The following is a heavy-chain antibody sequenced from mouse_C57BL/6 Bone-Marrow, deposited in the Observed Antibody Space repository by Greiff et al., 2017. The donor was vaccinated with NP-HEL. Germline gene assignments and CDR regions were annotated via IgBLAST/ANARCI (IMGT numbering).Heavy chain of an antibody. Sequence: VQLQQSGAELVRPGTSVKVSCKASGYAFTNYLIEWVKQRPGQGLEWIGVINPGSGGTNYNEKFKGKVTLTADKSSSTAYMQLSSLTSEDSAVYFCARRDSSGYFDYWGQGTTLTVSS. D-gene: IGHD3-2*02. CDR1: GYAFTNYL. J-gene: IGHJ2*01. CDR2: INPGSGGT. V-gene: IGHV1-54*01. CDR3: ARRDSSGYFDY.